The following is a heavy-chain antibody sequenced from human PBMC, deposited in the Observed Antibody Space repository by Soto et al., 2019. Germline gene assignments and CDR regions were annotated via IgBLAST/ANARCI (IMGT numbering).Heavy chain of an antibody. CDR1: GFTFDDYG. CDR3: ARDYYGSGSGDYYYGMDV. Sequence: GGSLRLSCAASGFTFDDYGMSWVRQAPGKGLEWVSGINWNGGSTGYADSVRGRFTISRDNAKNSLYLQMNSLRAEDTALYYCARDYYGSGSGDYYYGMDVWGQGTTVTVSS. V-gene: IGHV3-20*04. CDR2: INWNGGST. D-gene: IGHD3-10*01. J-gene: IGHJ6*02.